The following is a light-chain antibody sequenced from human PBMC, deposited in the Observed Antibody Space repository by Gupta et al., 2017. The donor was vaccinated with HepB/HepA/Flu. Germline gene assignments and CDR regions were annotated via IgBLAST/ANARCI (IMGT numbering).Light chain of an antibody. V-gene: IGKV3D-15*01. J-gene: IGKJ1*01. CDR1: QSISNK. Sequence: EIVMTQSPATLSVSPRERATLSCRASQSISNKLAWYQQKPGQAPRLLIYSASTRATGISARFSGSGSGTDFTLTISRLQSEDCAVYYRQQYNFWPQTFGQGTKVEIK. CDR2: SAS. CDR3: QQYNFWPQT.